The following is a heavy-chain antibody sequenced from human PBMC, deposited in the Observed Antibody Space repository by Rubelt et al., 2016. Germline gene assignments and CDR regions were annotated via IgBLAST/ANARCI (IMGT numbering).Heavy chain of an antibody. V-gene: IGHV4-59*08. Sequence: ESGPGLVKPSETLSLTCTVSGGSISNYYWSWIRQPPGDGLEWIGYIYYSGNVKYNPSLKSRVTISLDTSKNQFSLNLSSVTAADTAVYFCARHQSCGGGVCSTGRWFDPWGQGTLVTVSS. CDR3: ARHQSCGGGVCSTGRWFDP. CDR2: IYYSGNV. D-gene: IGHD2-8*02. CDR1: GGSISNYY. J-gene: IGHJ5*02.